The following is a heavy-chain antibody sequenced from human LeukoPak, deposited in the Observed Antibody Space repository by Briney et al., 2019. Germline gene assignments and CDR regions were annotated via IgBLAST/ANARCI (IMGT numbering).Heavy chain of an antibody. V-gene: IGHV1-69*04. CDR3: ARESLSATPIFDF. Sequence: GASVKVSCKASGDTFSKYGISWVRQAPGQGLEWMGRIIPILEGIDYAQKFQGRVSITADKSTSTAYMEVSSLKSEDTAVYYCARESLSATPIFDFRGRGTLVTVSS. D-gene: IGHD5-12*01. CDR2: IIPILEGI. CDR1: GDTFSKYG. J-gene: IGHJ4*02.